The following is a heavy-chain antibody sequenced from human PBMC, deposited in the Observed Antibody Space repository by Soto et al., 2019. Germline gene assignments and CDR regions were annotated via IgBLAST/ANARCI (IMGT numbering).Heavy chain of an antibody. CDR3: ARQGGLGYCSSTSCYTPYYYYGMDV. CDR1: GFTFSSYA. Sequence: GGSLRLSCAASGFTFSSYAMHWVRQAPGKGLEWVAVISYDGSNKYYADSVKGRFTISRDNSKNTLYLQMNSLRAEDTAVYYCARQGGLGYCSSTSCYTPYYYYGMDVWGQGTTVTVSS. V-gene: IGHV3-30-3*01. J-gene: IGHJ6*02. D-gene: IGHD2-2*02. CDR2: ISYDGSNK.